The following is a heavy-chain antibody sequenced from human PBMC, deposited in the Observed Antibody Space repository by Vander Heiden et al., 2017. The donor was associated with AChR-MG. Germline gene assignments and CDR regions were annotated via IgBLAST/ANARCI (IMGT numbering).Heavy chain of an antibody. Sequence: EVQLVQSGAEVKKPGESLKISCKGSGYSFTSYWIGWVRQMPGKGLEWMGIIYPGDSDTRYSPSFQGQVTISADKSISTAYLQWSSLKASDTAMYYCARWGTAMVFRPYYYYGMDVWGQGTTVTVSS. CDR2: IYPGDSDT. CDR1: GYSFTSYW. CDR3: ARWGTAMVFRPYYYYGMDV. D-gene: IGHD5-18*01. J-gene: IGHJ6*02. V-gene: IGHV5-51*01.